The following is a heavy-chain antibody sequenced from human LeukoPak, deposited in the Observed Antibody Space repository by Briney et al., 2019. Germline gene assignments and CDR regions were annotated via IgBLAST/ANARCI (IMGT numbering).Heavy chain of an antibody. CDR3: VKDKWIDH. D-gene: IGHD2-8*01. Sequence: PGGSLRLSCSVSGFTFSSYTMHWVRQAPGKGLEYVSSININGGRTYYADSVKGRFTISRDNSKNTLYLQMSSLRTEDTAVYYCVKDKWIDHWGQGTLATVSS. CDR1: GFTFSSYT. CDR2: ININGGRT. J-gene: IGHJ4*02. V-gene: IGHV3-64D*09.